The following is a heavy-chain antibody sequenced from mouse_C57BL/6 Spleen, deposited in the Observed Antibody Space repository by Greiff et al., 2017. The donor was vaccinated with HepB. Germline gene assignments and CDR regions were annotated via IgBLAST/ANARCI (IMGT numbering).Heavy chain of an antibody. CDR2: IYPGSGNT. J-gene: IGHJ1*03. Sequence: VQLQQSGAELVRPGASVKLSCKASGYTFTDYYMNWVKQRPGQGLEWIARIYPGSGNTYYNEKFKGKATLTAEKSSSTAYMQLSSLTSEDSAVYFCARWLLQRYFDVWGTGTTVTVSS. CDR3: ARWLLQRYFDV. V-gene: IGHV1-76*01. D-gene: IGHD2-3*01. CDR1: GYTFTDYY.